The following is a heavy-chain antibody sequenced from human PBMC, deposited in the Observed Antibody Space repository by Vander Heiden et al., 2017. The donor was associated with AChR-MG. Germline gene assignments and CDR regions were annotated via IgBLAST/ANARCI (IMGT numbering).Heavy chain of an antibody. D-gene: IGHD3-9*01. CDR1: GFTFSSYG. V-gene: IGHV3-33*01. Sequence: QVQLVESGGGVVQPGRSLRPPCAASGFTFSSYGMHWVRQAPGKGLEWVAVIWYDGSNKYYADSVKGRFTISRDNSKNTLYLQMNSLRAEDTAVYYCARARFDWLRHDAFDIWGQGTMVTVSS. CDR3: ARARFDWLRHDAFDI. CDR2: IWYDGSNK. J-gene: IGHJ3*02.